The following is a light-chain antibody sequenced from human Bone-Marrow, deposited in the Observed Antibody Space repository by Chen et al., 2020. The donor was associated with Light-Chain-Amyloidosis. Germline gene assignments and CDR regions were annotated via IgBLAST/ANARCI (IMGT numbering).Light chain of an antibody. CDR3: QQYYTTPLT. J-gene: IGKJ4*01. CDR2: WAS. CDR1: QSLMYTVANRSY. Sequence: DIGMTQSRDSLAVNLGERATINCKSSQSLMYTVANRSYLAWYQQKPRQPPQLLIHWASARESWVPDRFTGSGSATDFTLTISSLQAEDVAVYYCQQYYTTPLTFGGGTKVEI. V-gene: IGKV4-1*01.